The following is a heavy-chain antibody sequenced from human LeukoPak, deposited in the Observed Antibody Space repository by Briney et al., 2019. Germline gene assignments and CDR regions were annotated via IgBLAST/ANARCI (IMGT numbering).Heavy chain of an antibody. Sequence: GGSLRLSCAASGFTFSSYEMNWVRQAPGKGLEWVSYISSTSSTVYYADSVKGRFTISRDNVKNSLYLQMNSLRAEDTAVYYCARGRDSSSSYPGYWGQGTPVTVSS. CDR3: ARGRDSSSSYPGY. V-gene: IGHV3-48*01. CDR2: ISSTSSTV. CDR1: GFTFSSYE. J-gene: IGHJ4*02. D-gene: IGHD6-6*01.